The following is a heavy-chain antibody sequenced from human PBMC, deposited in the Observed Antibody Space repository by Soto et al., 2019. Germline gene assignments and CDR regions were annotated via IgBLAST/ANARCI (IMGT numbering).Heavy chain of an antibody. D-gene: IGHD2-15*01. V-gene: IGHV1-69*13. CDR2: IIPIFGIA. Sequence: VASVKVSCKAPGGTFSSYAISWVRQAPGQGLERMGGIIPIFGIAYYAQKFLGRVTITADESTSTAYMELSILSSYYSAVYYCARDMALCVIYCSGGSCYSGACDIWGQGTMVTVSS. J-gene: IGHJ3*02. CDR1: GGTFSSYA. CDR3: ARDMALCVIYCSGGSCYSGACDI.